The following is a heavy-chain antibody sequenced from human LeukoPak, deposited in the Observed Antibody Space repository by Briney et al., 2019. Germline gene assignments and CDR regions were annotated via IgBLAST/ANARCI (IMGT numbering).Heavy chain of an antibody. CDR3: ARGGAFDI. Sequence: PGGSLRLSCAASGFTVSSNHMSWVRQAPGKWLEWVSIIYSDGSTLYADSVKGQFTISRDNSKNTLYLQMNSLRVEDTAVYYCARGGAFDIWGQGTMVTVSS. CDR2: IYSDGST. CDR1: GFTVSSNH. V-gene: IGHV3-53*01. J-gene: IGHJ3*02.